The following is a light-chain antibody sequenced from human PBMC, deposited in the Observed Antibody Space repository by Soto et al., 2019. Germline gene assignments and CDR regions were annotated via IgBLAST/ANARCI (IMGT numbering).Light chain of an antibody. Sequence: QSALTQPASVSGSPGQSITISCTGSSSDVGGYNYVSWYQQHPGKAPKLMIYEVSNRPSGVSIRFSASKSGNTASLTISGLQAEDEADYYCSSYTSTDTLGVFGTGTKLTVL. J-gene: IGLJ1*01. V-gene: IGLV2-14*01. CDR1: SSDVGGYNY. CDR2: EVS. CDR3: SSYTSTDTLGV.